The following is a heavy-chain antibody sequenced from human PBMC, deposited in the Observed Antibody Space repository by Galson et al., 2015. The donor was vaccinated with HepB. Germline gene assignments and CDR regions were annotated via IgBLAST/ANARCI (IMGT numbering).Heavy chain of an antibody. CDR1: AFTFRNYA. CDR3: AKTGHGPGTFDI. CDR2: IAYDGSNK. J-gene: IGHJ3*02. Sequence: SLRLSCAASAFTFRNYAMHWLRQAPVRGLEWVAVIAYDGSNKYYAASVKGRFTISRDNSNNTVHLQMNSLGAEDTAVYYCAKTGHGPGTFDIWGRGTVVTVSS. V-gene: IGHV3-30-3*02. D-gene: IGHD3/OR15-3a*01.